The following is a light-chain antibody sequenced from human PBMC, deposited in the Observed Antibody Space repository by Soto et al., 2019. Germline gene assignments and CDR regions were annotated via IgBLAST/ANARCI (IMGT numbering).Light chain of an antibody. Sequence: EIVLTQSPATLSLSPGERATLSFRASQNVANYLDWYQQKPGQAPRLLIYGASSRATGIPDRFSGSGSGTDFTLTISRLEPEDFAVYYCQQYGSSVTFGQGARLEIK. CDR1: QNVANY. CDR3: QQYGSSVT. J-gene: IGKJ5*01. V-gene: IGKV3-20*01. CDR2: GAS.